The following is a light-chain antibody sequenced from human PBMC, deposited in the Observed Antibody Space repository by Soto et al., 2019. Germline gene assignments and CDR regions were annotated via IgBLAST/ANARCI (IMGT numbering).Light chain of an antibody. CDR2: AAS. CDR1: QGIRND. CDR3: QQSYRTPRT. Sequence: AIQMTQSPSSLSASVGDRVTITCRASQGIRNDLDWFQQKPGKAPKLLIYAASNLQSGVPARFSGSGSGTDFTLTISSLQPEDFATYYCQQSYRTPRTFGQGTKVDIK. J-gene: IGKJ1*01. V-gene: IGKV1-6*01.